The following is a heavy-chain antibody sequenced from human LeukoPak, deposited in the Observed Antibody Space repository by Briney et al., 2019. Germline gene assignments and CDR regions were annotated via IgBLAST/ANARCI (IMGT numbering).Heavy chain of an antibody. Sequence: GGSLRLSCVVSGLRFRNYGMHWVRQAPGKGLEWVAVIYYDGSNQYYADSVKGRFTVSRDNAKNTLYLQMDSLRAEDTAVYYCAADRNSGKYYDYWGQGTLVTVSS. CDR2: IYYDGSNQ. D-gene: IGHD1-26*01. J-gene: IGHJ4*02. CDR3: AADRNSGKYYDY. CDR1: GLRFRNYG. V-gene: IGHV3-33*01.